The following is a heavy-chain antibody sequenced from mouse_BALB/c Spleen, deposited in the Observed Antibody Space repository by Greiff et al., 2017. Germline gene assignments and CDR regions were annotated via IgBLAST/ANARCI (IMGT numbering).Heavy chain of an antibody. V-gene: IGHV2-9-2*01. CDR3: VRENIYYYGSSHDYYAMDY. J-gene: IGHJ4*01. Sequence: QVQLQQSGPGLVAPSQSLSITCTVSGFSLTSYDISWIRQPPGKGLEWLGVIWTGGGTNYNSAFMSRLSISKDNSKSQVFLKMNSLQTDDTAIYYCVRENIYYYGSSHDYYAMDYWGQGTSVTVSS. CDR1: GFSLTSYD. CDR2: IWTGGGT. D-gene: IGHD1-1*01.